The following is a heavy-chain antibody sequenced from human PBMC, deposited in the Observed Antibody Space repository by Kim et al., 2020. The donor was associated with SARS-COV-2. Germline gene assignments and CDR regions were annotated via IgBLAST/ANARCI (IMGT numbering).Heavy chain of an antibody. D-gene: IGHD3-3*01. J-gene: IGHJ6*03. Sequence: ASVKVSCKASGYTFTSYAMNWVRQAPGQGLEWMGWINTNTGNPTYAQGFTGRFVFSLDTSVSTAYLQISSLKAEDTAVYYCARDYDSIYYYYYYMDVWGKGTTVTVS. CDR1: GYTFTSYA. CDR2: INTNTGNP. CDR3: ARDYDSIYYYYYYMDV. V-gene: IGHV7-4-1*02.